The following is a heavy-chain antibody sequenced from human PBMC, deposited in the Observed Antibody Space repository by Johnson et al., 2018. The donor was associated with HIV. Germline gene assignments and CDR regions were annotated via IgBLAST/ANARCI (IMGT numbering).Heavy chain of an antibody. J-gene: IGHJ3*02. V-gene: IGHV3-7*01. Sequence: VQLVESGGGLVQPGGSLKVSCAASGFSFSSYWMSWVRQAPGKGLEWVANIKQDGSEKYYVDSVKGRFTISRDNAKNSLYLQMNSLRAEDTAVYYCARGFHRGGAFDIWGQGTMVTVSS. D-gene: IGHD1-14*01. CDR1: GFSFSSYW. CDR3: ARGFHRGGAFDI. CDR2: IKQDGSEK.